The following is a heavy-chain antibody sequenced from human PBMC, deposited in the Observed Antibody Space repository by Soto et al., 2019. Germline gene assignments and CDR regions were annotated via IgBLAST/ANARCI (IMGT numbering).Heavy chain of an antibody. CDR1: GFTVSSNY. CDR2: IYSGGST. D-gene: IGHD2-2*01. Sequence: PGGSLRLSCAASGFTVSSNYMSWVRQAPGKGLEWVSVIYSGGSTYYADSVKGRFTISRDNSKNTLYLQMNSLRAEDTAVYYCARGSGYCSSTSCPYYYYGMDVWGQGTTVTVSS. V-gene: IGHV3-66*01. CDR3: ARGSGYCSSTSCPYYYYGMDV. J-gene: IGHJ6*02.